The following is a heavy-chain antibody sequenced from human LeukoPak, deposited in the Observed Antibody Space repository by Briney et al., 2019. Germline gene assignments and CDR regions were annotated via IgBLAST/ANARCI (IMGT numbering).Heavy chain of an antibody. CDR2: TIPIFGTA. CDR1: GGTFSSYA. D-gene: IGHD3-3*01. Sequence: SVKVSCKASGGTFSSYAISWVRQAPGQGLEWMGGTIPIFGTANYAQKFQGRVTITADESTSTAYMELSSLRSEDTAVYYCATDKDFWSGWNYWGQGTLVTVSS. CDR3: ATDKDFWSGWNY. J-gene: IGHJ4*02. V-gene: IGHV1-69*13.